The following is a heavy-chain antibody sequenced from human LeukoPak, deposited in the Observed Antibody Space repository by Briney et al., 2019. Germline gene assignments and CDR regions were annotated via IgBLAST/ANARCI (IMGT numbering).Heavy chain of an antibody. Sequence: SETLSLTCTVSGGSISSYYWSWLRQPPGKGLEWIGYIYYSGSTNYNPPLKSRVTISVDTSKNQFSLKLSSVTAADTAVYYCARRDYYGSGSYSYWGQGTLVTVSS. D-gene: IGHD3-10*01. CDR1: GGSISSYY. CDR3: ARRDYYGSGSYSY. CDR2: IYYSGST. V-gene: IGHV4-59*01. J-gene: IGHJ4*02.